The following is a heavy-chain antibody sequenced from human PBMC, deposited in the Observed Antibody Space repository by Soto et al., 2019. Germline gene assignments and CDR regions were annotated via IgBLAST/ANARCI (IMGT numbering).Heavy chain of an antibody. CDR3: ARGMIGVVDYWYYYYYYGLDV. CDR1: GYTFTSYA. CDR2: INAGNGNT. Sequence: GASVKVSCKASGYTFTSYAMHGVRQAPGQRLEWMGWINAGNGNTKYSQKFQGRVTITRDTSASTAYMDLSSLRSEDTAVYYCARGMIGVVDYWYYYYYYGLDVRGKRTTVTVSS. J-gene: IGHJ6*04. D-gene: IGHD3-3*01. V-gene: IGHV1-3*01.